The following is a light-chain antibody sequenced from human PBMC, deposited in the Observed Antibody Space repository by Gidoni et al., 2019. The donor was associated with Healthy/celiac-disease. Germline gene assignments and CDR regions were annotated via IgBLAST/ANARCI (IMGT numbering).Light chain of an antibody. V-gene: IGKV1-13*02. CDR1: QGISSA. Sequence: AVQLTQSPSSLSASVGDRVTITCRASQGISSALAWYQQKPGKAPKLLIYDASSLESGVPSRFSGSGSGTDFTRTISSLQPEDFATYYCQQFNSYPFTFGPXTKVDIK. CDR3: QQFNSYPFT. CDR2: DAS. J-gene: IGKJ3*01.